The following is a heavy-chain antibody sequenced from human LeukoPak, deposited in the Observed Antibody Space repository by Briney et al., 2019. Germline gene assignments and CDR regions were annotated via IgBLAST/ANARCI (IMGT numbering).Heavy chain of an antibody. Sequence: SETLSLTCTVSGGSISSGDYYWSWIRQPPGKGLEWIGYIYYSGSTYYNPSLKSRVTISVDTSKSQFSLKVSSVIAADTAVYYCARASNLLSGFDYWGQGTLVTVSS. CDR3: ARASNLLSGFDY. CDR2: IYYSGST. J-gene: IGHJ4*02. D-gene: IGHD3-10*01. CDR1: GGSISSGDYY. V-gene: IGHV4-30-4*01.